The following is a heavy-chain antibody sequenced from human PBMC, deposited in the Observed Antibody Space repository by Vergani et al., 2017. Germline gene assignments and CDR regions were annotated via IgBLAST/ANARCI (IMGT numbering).Heavy chain of an antibody. J-gene: IGHJ3*02. V-gene: IGHV4-31*03. CDR1: GGSISSGGYY. CDR3: ARNPYCGGDCYSDAFDI. Sequence: QVQLQESGPGLVKPSQTLSLTCTVSGGSISSGGYYWSWIRQHPGKGLEWIGYISYNGNTYYNPSLKSRVTMSIDTSKSQFSLKLSSVTAADTAFYYCARNPYCGGDCYSDAFDIWGQGTMVTVSS. CDR2: ISYNGNT. D-gene: IGHD2-21*02.